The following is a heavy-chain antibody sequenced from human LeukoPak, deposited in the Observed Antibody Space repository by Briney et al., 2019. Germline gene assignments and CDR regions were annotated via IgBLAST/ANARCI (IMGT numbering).Heavy chain of an antibody. D-gene: IGHD3-9*01. J-gene: IGHJ4*02. CDR3: ARAYDILTGGDFDY. CDR2: ISSSSSTI. Sequence: PGGSLRLSCAASGFTFSSYSMNWVRQAPGKGLEWVSYISSSSSTIYYADSVKGRFTISRDNAKNSLYLQMNSLRAEGTAVYYCARAYDILTGGDFDYWAREPWSPSPQ. CDR1: GFTFSSYS. V-gene: IGHV3-48*01.